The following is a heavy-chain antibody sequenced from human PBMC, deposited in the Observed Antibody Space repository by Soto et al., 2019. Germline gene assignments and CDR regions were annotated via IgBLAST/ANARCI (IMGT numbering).Heavy chain of an antibody. CDR3: ARVKKSTAIDY. D-gene: IGHD5-18*01. J-gene: IGHJ4*02. CDR1: GGSISSGGYY. V-gene: IGHV4-31*02. Sequence: SETLSLTCTVSGGSISSGGYYWSWIRQHPGKGLEWIGYIYYSGSTYYNPSLKSRVTISVDTSKNQFSLKLSSVTAADTAVYYCARVKKSTAIDYWGQGTLVTVSS. CDR2: IYYSGST.